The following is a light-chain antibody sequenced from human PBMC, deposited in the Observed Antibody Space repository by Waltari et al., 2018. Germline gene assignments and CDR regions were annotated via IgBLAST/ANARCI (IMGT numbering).Light chain of an antibody. J-gene: IGKJ1*01. CDR3: QQYNTNSPWT. CDR1: QSITSW. Sequence: DIQMTQSPSTLSASVGARVTITCRASQSITSWLAWYQQKPGKAPKLLIYKASTLGRGIPSRFSGSGSGTEFTLTISSLQPDDFATYYCQQYNTNSPWTFGQGTKVEIK. V-gene: IGKV1-5*03. CDR2: KAS.